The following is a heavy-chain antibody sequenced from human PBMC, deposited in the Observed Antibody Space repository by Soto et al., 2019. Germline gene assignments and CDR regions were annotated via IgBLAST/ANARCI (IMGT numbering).Heavy chain of an antibody. D-gene: IGHD4-4*01. V-gene: IGHV3-9*01. CDR3: AKDLYSNYGDAFDI. CDR1: GFTFDDYA. J-gene: IGHJ3*02. Sequence: GGSLRLSCAASGFTFDDYAMHWVRQATGKGLEWVSGISWNSDNIVYADSVKGRFTISRDNAKNSLYLQMNSLRAEDTALYYCAKDLYSNYGDAFDIWGQGTMVTVSS. CDR2: ISWNSDNI.